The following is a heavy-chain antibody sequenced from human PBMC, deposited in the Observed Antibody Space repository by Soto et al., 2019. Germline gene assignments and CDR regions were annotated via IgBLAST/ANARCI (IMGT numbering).Heavy chain of an antibody. D-gene: IGHD2-2*01. J-gene: IGHJ6*02. CDR2: IIPIFGTA. CDR1: GGTFSSYA. V-gene: IGHV1-69*13. CDR3: ARTVVVPAAMRGVGYYYGMDV. Sequence: SVKVSCKASGGTFSSYAISWVRQAPGQGLEWMGGIIPIFGTANYAQKFQGRVTITADESTSTAYMELSSLRSEDTAVYYCARTVVVPAAMRGVGYYYGMDVWGQGTTVTVSS.